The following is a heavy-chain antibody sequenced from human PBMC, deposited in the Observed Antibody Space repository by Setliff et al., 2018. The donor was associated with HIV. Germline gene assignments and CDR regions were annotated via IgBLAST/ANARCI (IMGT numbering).Heavy chain of an antibody. CDR3: ARGSLGRSDGSGESFQH. CDR2: IFLSGST. V-gene: IGHV4-38-2*02. D-gene: IGHD6-25*01. CDR1: AYSINSDYY. Sequence: PSETLSLTCTVSAYSINSDYYWAWSRQPPGRGLESPGRGLEWVGHIFLSGSTDYNPSLKDRVSMSIDTSRNQFSLKLTSVTAADTAVYYCARGSLGRSDGSGESFQHWGQGTLVTVSS. J-gene: IGHJ1*01.